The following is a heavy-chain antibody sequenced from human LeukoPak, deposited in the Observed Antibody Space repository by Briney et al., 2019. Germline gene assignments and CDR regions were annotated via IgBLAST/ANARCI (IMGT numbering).Heavy chain of an antibody. CDR1: GVSFSGYY. J-gene: IGHJ1*01. V-gene: IGHV4-34*01. D-gene: IGHD3-10*01. CDR2: IDHSGST. CDR3: ARGPTMYYYGSGTYFQY. Sequence: SSETLSLTCAVYGVSFSGYYWSWIRQPPGKGLEWIGEIDHSGSTNYNPSLESRVTISVDTSKNQFSLRLSSVTAADTAVYYCARGPTMYYYGSGTYFQYWGQGTLVTVSS.